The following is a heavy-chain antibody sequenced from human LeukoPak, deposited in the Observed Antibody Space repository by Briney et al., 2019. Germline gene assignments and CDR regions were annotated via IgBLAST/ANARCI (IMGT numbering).Heavy chain of an antibody. CDR3: ARGTYSSSPNFDY. CDR2: IIPIFGTA. J-gene: IGHJ4*02. Sequence: SVKVSCKASGGTFSSYAISWVRQAPGQGLEWMGGIIPIFGTANYAQKFQGRVTITADESTSTAYMELSSLRSEDTAVYHCARGTYSSSPNFDYWGQGTLVTVSS. V-gene: IGHV1-69*01. CDR1: GGTFSSYA. D-gene: IGHD6-6*01.